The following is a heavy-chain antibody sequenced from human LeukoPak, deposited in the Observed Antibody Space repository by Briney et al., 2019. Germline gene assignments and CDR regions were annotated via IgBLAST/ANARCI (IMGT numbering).Heavy chain of an antibody. V-gene: IGHV1-46*01. Sequence: ASVKVSCKASGYTFSIYYMHWVRQAPVQGLEWMGIINPSGGSTSYAQKFQGRVTMTRDTSTSTVYMELSSLRSEDTAIYYCARAIMGSTLQAFDIWGQGTVAIVSS. D-gene: IGHD1-26*01. CDR2: INPSGGST. CDR3: ARAIMGSTLQAFDI. J-gene: IGHJ3*02. CDR1: GYTFSIYY.